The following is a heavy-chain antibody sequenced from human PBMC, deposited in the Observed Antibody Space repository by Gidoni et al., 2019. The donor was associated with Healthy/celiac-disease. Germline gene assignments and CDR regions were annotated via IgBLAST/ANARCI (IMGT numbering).Heavy chain of an antibody. CDR2: ISYDGSNK. J-gene: IGHJ6*04. D-gene: IGHD2-2*01. V-gene: IGHV3-30-3*01. Sequence: QVQLVESGGGVVQPGRSLRLSCAASGSTSSSYAMHWVRQAPGKGLEWVAVISYDGSNKYYADSVKGRFTISRDNSKNTLYLQMNSLRAEDTAVYYCARDRYCSSTSCLTGGYGMDVWGKGTTVTVSS. CDR3: ARDRYCSSTSCLTGGYGMDV. CDR1: GSTSSSYA.